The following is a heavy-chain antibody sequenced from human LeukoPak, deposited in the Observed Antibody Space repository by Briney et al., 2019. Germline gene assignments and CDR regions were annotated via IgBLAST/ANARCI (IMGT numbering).Heavy chain of an antibody. Sequence: SETLSLTCTVSGGSVTSGSYYWSWIRQLPGKGLEWIGYISYSGNTYYNPSLKSRVTISRDASKNQFSLKLSSVTAADTAVYYCARGRQYYDYVWGSPRNDAFDIWGQGTMVTVSS. CDR3: ARGRQYYDYVWGSPRNDAFDI. V-gene: IGHV4-31*03. J-gene: IGHJ3*02. D-gene: IGHD3-16*01. CDR2: ISYSGNT. CDR1: GGSVTSGSYY.